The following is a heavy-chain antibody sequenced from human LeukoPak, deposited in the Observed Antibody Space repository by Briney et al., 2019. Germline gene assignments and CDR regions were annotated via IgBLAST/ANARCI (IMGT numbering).Heavy chain of an antibody. CDR2: VVGGGATT. CDR1: GFTFVNYA. D-gene: IGHD1-14*01. CDR3: AKARLGTGRAYNDY. V-gene: IGHV3-23*01. J-gene: IGHJ4*02. Sequence: GGSLRLSCTASGFTFVNYAMSWVRQAPGKGLEWVSAVVGGGATTFYADSVKGRFTISRDNSRNTVYLQIIRLRADDTAVYYCAKARLGTGRAYNDYWGQGTLVTVSS.